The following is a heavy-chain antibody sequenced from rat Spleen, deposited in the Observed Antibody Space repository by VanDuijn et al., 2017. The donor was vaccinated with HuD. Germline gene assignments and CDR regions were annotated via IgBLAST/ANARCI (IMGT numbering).Heavy chain of an antibody. Sequence: EVQLVESGGGLVQPGRSLKLSCAASGFTFSDYYMAWVRQAPKKGLEWVASISYEGSSTYYGDSVKGRFTISRDNAKSTLYLQMNSLRSEDTATYYCEIPEIYYYSSYILYWYFDFWGPGTMVTVSS. CDR1: GFTFSDYY. CDR2: ISYEGSST. V-gene: IGHV5-22*01. CDR3: EIPEIYYYSSYILYWYFDF. D-gene: IGHD1-2*01. J-gene: IGHJ1*01.